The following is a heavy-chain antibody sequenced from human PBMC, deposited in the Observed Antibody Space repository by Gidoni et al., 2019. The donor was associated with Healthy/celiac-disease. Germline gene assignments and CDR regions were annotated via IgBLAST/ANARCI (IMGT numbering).Heavy chain of an antibody. CDR1: GGSISRGGYS. J-gene: IGHJ6*02. CDR2: IYHSGST. Sequence: QLQLQESGSGLVKPSQTLSLTCAVSGGSISRGGYSWSWIRQPPGKGLEWIGYIYHSGSTYYNPSLKSRVTISVDRSKNQFSLKLSSVTAADTAVYYCARDSGYGDYEGGGYYYGMDVWGQGTTVTVSS. CDR3: ARDSGYGDYEGGGYYYGMDV. D-gene: IGHD4-17*01. V-gene: IGHV4-30-2*01.